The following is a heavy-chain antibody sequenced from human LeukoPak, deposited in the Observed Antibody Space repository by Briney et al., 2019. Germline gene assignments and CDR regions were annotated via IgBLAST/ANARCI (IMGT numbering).Heavy chain of an antibody. CDR1: GGSISSSSYY. Sequence: SETLSLTCTVSGGSISSSSYYWGWIRQPPGKGLEWIGSIYYSGSTYYNPSLKSRVTISVDTSKNQFPLKLSSVTAADTAEYNCARVVPVDLTYYFYGMDVWGQGTTVTVSS. J-gene: IGHJ6*02. CDR3: ARVVPVDLTYYFYGMDV. CDR2: IYYSGST. V-gene: IGHV4-39*06. D-gene: IGHD2-2*01.